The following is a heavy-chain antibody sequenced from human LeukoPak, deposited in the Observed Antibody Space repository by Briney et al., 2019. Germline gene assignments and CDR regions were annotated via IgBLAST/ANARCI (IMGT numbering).Heavy chain of an antibody. V-gene: IGHV3-21*01. CDR2: ITSSSSYI. CDR1: GFTFSSYS. Sequence: GGSLRLSCAASGFTFSSYSMNWVRQAPGKGLEWVSSITSSSSYIYYADSLKGRFTISRDNAKNSLYLQMNSLRAEDTAVYYCARDTATGTDNWGQGTLVTVSS. D-gene: IGHD6-13*01. CDR3: ARDTATGTDN. J-gene: IGHJ4*02.